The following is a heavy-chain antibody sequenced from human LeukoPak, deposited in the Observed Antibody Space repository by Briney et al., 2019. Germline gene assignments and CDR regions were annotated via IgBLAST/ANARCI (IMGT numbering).Heavy chain of an antibody. CDR3: ARVPGEYYYDSSGRMIGDY. J-gene: IGHJ4*02. V-gene: IGHV1-18*01. Sequence: GASVKVSCKASGYTFTSYGISWVRQAPGQGLEWMGWISAYNGNTNYAQKLQGRVTMTTDTSTSTAYMELRSLRSDDTAVYYCARVPGEYYYDSSGRMIGDYWGQGTLVTVSS. CDR1: GYTFTSYG. CDR2: ISAYNGNT. D-gene: IGHD3-22*01.